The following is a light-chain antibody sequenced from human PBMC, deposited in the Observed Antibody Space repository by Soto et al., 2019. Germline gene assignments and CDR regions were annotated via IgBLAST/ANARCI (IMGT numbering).Light chain of an antibody. CDR1: QRVTSSH. J-gene: IGKJ1*01. V-gene: IGKV3-20*01. Sequence: EIVLTQSPGTLSLSPGERATLSCRASQRVTSSHLAWYQQKPGQAPRLLIYGASSRATGIPDRFSGSGAGTDFTLTISGLEPEDVAVYYCQQYRSSPRTFGQGTKVQIK. CDR3: QQYRSSPRT. CDR2: GAS.